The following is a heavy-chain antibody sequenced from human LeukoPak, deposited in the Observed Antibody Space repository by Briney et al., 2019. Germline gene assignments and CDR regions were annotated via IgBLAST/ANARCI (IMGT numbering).Heavy chain of an antibody. CDR2: IYSGGST. CDR3: ARDWYHAIDY. V-gene: IGHV3-66*01. J-gene: IGHJ4*02. D-gene: IGHD2-2*01. CDR1: GFTVSSNY. Sequence: GRSLRLSCVASGFTVSSNYMSWVRQAPGKGLEWVSVIYSGGSTYYADSVKGRFTISRDNSKNTLYLQMNSLRAEDTAVYYCARDWYHAIDYWGQGALVTVSS.